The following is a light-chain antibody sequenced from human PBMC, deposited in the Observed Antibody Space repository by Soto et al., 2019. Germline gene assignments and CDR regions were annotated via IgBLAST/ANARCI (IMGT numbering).Light chain of an antibody. V-gene: IGKV1-39*01. J-gene: IGKJ1*01. CDR1: QSISSY. Sequence: DIQMTQSPSSLSASVGDRVTITCRASQSISSYLNWYQQKPGKAPKLLIYATSSLQSGVPSRFSGSGSGTDFTLPIYSLQPEDFATYYCQQSYSTPRTFGQGTKAEIK. CDR3: QQSYSTPRT. CDR2: ATS.